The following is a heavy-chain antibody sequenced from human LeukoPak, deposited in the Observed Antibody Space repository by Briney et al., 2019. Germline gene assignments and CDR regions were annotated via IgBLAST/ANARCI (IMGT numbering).Heavy chain of an antibody. Sequence: SETLSLTCTVSGGPISSGGYYWSWIRQPPGKGLEWIGYIYHSGSTYYNPSLKSRVTISLDRSKNQFSLKLSSVTAADTAVYYCARTVGSGYQYYFDYWGQGTLVTVSS. D-gene: IGHD3-3*01. CDR3: ARTVGSGYQYYFDY. CDR2: IYHSGST. CDR1: GGPISSGGYY. V-gene: IGHV4-30-2*01. J-gene: IGHJ4*02.